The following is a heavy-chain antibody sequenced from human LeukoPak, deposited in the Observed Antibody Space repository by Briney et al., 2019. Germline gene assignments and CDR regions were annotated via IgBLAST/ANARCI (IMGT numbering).Heavy chain of an antibody. J-gene: IGHJ5*02. CDR2: INPSGGST. Sequence: ASVKVSCKASGYTFTSYYMHWVRQAPGQGLEWMGIINPSGGSTSYAQKFQGRVTMTRDTSTSTVYMELSSLRSEDTAVYYCARWITTFGVVTPNHNWFDPWGQGTLVTVSS. CDR1: GYTFTSYY. CDR3: ARWITTFGVVTPNHNWFDP. V-gene: IGHV1-46*01. D-gene: IGHD3-3*01.